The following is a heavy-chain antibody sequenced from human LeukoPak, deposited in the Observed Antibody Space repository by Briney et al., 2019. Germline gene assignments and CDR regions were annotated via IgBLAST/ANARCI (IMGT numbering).Heavy chain of an antibody. CDR3: AREPSSGWYLGWFDP. CDR1: EFSVGSNY. Sequence: GGSLRLSCAASEFSVGSNYMTWVRQAPGKGLEWVANIKQDGSEKYYVDSVKGRFTISRDNAKNSLYLQMNSLRAEDTAVYYCAREPSSGWYLGWFDPWGQGTLVTVSS. D-gene: IGHD6-19*01. CDR2: IKQDGSEK. V-gene: IGHV3-7*01. J-gene: IGHJ5*02.